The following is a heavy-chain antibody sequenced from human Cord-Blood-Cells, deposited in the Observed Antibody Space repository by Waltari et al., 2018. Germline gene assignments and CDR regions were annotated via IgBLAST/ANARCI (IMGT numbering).Heavy chain of an antibody. D-gene: IGHD1-1*01. J-gene: IGHJ4*02. Sequence: QVQLVESGGGVVQPGRSLRLSCAASGFTFSSYGMHWVRQAPGKGLEWVAVISYDGSNKYYADSVKGRFTISRDNSKNTLYLQMNSLRAEDTAVYYCAKVFDTGTTDYWGQGTLVTVSS. V-gene: IGHV3-30*18. CDR2: ISYDGSNK. CDR1: GFTFSSYG. CDR3: AKVFDTGTTDY.